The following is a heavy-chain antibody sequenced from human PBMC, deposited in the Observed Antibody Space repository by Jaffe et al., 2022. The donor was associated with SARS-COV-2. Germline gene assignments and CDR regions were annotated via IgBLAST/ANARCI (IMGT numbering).Heavy chain of an antibody. CDR3: ARGIHYDFWSGYSPPEYFDL. Sequence: QVQLQQWGAGLLKPSETLSLTCAVYGGSFSGYYWSWIRQPPGKGLEWIGEINHSGSTNYNPSLKSRVTISVDTSKNQFSLKLSSVTAADTAVYYCARGIHYDFWSGYSPPEYFDLWGRGTLVTVSS. D-gene: IGHD3-3*01. J-gene: IGHJ2*01. V-gene: IGHV4-34*01. CDR2: INHSGST. CDR1: GGSFSGYY.